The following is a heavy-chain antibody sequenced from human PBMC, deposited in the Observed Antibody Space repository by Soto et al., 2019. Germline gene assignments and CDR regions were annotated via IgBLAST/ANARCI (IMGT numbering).Heavy chain of an antibody. CDR3: ARRDTRRDYYYYMDV. CDR1: GFTFSSYA. V-gene: IGHV3-23*01. CDR2: ISGSGGST. Sequence: GGSLRLSCAASGFTFSSYAMSWVRQAPGKGLEWVSAISGSGGSTYYADSVKGRFTISRDNSKNTLYLQMNSLRAEDTAVYYCARRDTRRDYYYYMDVWGKGTTVTVSS. J-gene: IGHJ6*03.